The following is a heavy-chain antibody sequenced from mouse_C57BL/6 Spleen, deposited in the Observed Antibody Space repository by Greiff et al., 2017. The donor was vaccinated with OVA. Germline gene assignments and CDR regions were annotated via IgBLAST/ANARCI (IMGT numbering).Heavy chain of an antibody. CDR3: AREPYGSSYWYFDV. D-gene: IGHD1-1*01. V-gene: IGHV5-4*01. CDR1: GFTFSSYA. CDR2: ISDGGSYT. Sequence: EVKLMESGGGLVKPGGSLKLSCAASGFTFSSYAMSWVRQTPEKRLEWVATISDGGSYTYYPDNVKGRFTISRDNAKNNLYLQMSHLKSEDTAMYYCAREPYGSSYWYFDVWGTGTTVTVSS. J-gene: IGHJ1*03.